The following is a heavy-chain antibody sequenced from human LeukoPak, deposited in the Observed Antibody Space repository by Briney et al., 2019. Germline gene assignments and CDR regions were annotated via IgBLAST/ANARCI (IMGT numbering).Heavy chain of an antibody. CDR3: ATVERGGH. Sequence: GASVKVSCKASGYTFIDSYMNWVQQAPGKGLEWMGRIDPEDGETIYAEKFQGRVSITADTSTDTAYMELSGLRFEDTAVYYCATVERGGHWGQGTLVTVSS. V-gene: IGHV1-69-2*01. CDR1: GYTFIDSY. J-gene: IGHJ4*02. D-gene: IGHD1-1*01. CDR2: IDPEDGET.